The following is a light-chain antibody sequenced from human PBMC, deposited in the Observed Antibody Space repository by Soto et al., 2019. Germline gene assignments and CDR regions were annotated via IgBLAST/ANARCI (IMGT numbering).Light chain of an antibody. CDR3: SSYAGSNNFFYV. CDR2: DVS. Sequence: QSVLTQPASVSGSPGQSIAISCTGTSSDVGGYKYVSWYQQHPGKAPKLMIYDVSKRPSGVPDRFSGSKSGNTASLTVSGLQAEDEADYYCSSYAGSNNFFYVLGTGTKVTVL. V-gene: IGLV2-8*01. J-gene: IGLJ1*01. CDR1: SSDVGGYKY.